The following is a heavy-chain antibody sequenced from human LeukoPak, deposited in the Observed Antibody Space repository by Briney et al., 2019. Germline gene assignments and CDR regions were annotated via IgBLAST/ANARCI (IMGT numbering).Heavy chain of an antibody. J-gene: IGHJ4*02. Sequence: PGGSLRLSCAASGFTVSSNYMSWVRQAPGKGLEWVSVIYTGGSTYYADSVKGRFTISRDNSKNTLYLQMNSLRAEDTAVYYCAKDSITIFGVVIIPDWGQGTLVTVSS. CDR3: AKDSITIFGVVIIPD. CDR1: GFTVSSNY. D-gene: IGHD3-3*01. CDR2: IYTGGST. V-gene: IGHV3-53*01.